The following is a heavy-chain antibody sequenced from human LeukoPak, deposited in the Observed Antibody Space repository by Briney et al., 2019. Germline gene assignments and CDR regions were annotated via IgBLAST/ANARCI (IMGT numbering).Heavy chain of an antibody. CDR1: GYTFTSYD. Sequence: ASVKVSCKASGYTFTSYDINWVRQATGQGLEWMGWMNPNSGNTGYAQKFQGRVTMTRNTSISTAYIELSSLRSEDTAVYYCARASYYDFWSGYYSFYMDVWGKGTTVTVSS. D-gene: IGHD3-3*01. CDR2: MNPNSGNT. J-gene: IGHJ6*03. CDR3: ARASYYDFWSGYYSFYMDV. V-gene: IGHV1-8*01.